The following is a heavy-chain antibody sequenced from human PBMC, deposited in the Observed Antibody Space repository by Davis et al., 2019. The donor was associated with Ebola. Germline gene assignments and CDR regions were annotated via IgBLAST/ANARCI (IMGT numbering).Heavy chain of an antibody. J-gene: IGHJ4*02. CDR2: ISDSSTTI. D-gene: IGHD7-27*01. V-gene: IGHV3-48*02. CDR1: GFTFSSYN. Sequence: PGGSLRLSCAASGFTFSSYNMNWVRQAPGKGLEWVSYISDSSTTIYYADSVKGRFTISRDNAKNSLYLQMNSLRDEDTAVYYCATDRNWDFDYWGQGTLVTVSS. CDR3: ATDRNWDFDY.